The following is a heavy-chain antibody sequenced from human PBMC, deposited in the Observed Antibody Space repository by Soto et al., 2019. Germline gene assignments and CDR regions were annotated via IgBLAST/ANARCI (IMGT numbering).Heavy chain of an antibody. V-gene: IGHV4-39*01. J-gene: IGHJ6*02. D-gene: IGHD3-9*01. CDR1: GGSISSSSYY. CDR3: ARPLYYDILTGRDV. Sequence: NPSETLSLTCTVSGGSISSSSYYWGWIRQPPGKGLEWIGSIYYSGSTYYNPSLKSRVTISVDTSKNQFSLKLSSVTAADTAVYYCARPLYYDILTGRDVWGQGTTVTVSS. CDR2: IYYSGST.